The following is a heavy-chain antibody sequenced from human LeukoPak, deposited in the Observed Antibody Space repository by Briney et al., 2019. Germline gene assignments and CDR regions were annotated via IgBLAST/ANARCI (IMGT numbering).Heavy chain of an antibody. D-gene: IGHD3-22*01. CDR1: DGSISSYY. V-gene: IGHV4-59*01. CDR2: IYDSGST. J-gene: IGHJ3*02. Sequence: SETLSLTCTVSDGSISSYYWSWVRQPPGKGLQWIGYIYDSGSTNYNPSLKSRVTISVDTSKNQFSLKLSSVTAADTAVYYCASGYYYESSGYYGTFDIWGPGAMVTVSS. CDR3: ASGYYYESSGYYGTFDI.